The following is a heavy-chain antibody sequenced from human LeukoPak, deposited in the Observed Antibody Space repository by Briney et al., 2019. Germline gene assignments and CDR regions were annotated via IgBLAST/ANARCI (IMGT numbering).Heavy chain of an antibody. CDR3: ARGGRWIQLWLVY. CDR1: GYTFTGYY. D-gene: IGHD5-18*01. Sequence: ASVKVSCKASGYTFTGYYMHWVRQAPGQGLEWMGWINPNSGGTNYARKFQGRVTMTRDTSISTAYMELSRLRSEDTAVYYCARGGRWIQLWLVYWGQGTLVTVSS. CDR2: INPNSGGT. J-gene: IGHJ4*02. V-gene: IGHV1-2*02.